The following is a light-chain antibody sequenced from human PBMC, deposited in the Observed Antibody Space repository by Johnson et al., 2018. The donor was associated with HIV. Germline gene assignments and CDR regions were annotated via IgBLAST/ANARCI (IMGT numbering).Light chain of an antibody. J-gene: IGLJ1*01. CDR2: ETN. V-gene: IGLV1-51*02. CDR3: GTWDSSLSAGGV. CDR1: SSNIGNNY. Sequence: QSVLTQPPSVSAAPGQKVTISCSGSSSNIGNNYVSWYQHLPGTAPKLLIYETNKRPSGIPDRFSGSKSGTSATLCITGLQTGDEADYYCGTWDSSLSAGGVFGTGTKVTVL.